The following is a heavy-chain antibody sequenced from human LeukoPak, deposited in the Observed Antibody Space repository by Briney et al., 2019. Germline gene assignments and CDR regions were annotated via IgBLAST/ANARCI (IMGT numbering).Heavy chain of an antibody. D-gene: IGHD4-17*01. CDR1: GYSFTSYW. CDR2: IYPGGSDT. CDR3: ARHEVKRETDYGDYAVGLSSYWFDP. J-gene: IGHJ5*02. Sequence: GESLKISCKGSGYSFTSYWIGWVRQMPGKGLEWMGIIYPGGSDTRYSPSFQGQVTTSADKSISTAYLQWSSLKASDTAMYYCARHEVKRETDYGDYAVGLSSYWFDPWGQGTLVTVSS. V-gene: IGHV5-51*01.